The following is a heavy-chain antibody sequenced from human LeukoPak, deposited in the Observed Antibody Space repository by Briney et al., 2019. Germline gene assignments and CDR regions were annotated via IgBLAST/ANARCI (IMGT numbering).Heavy chain of an antibody. J-gene: IGHJ4*02. CDR3: AREGGVQRYYFDY. CDR1: GGSISSSSYY. V-gene: IGHV4-39*07. D-gene: IGHD6-13*01. Sequence: SETLSLTCTVSGGSISSSSYYWGWIRQPPGKGLEWIGSIYYSGSTYYNPSLKSRVTISVDTSKNQFSLKLSSVTAADTAVYYCAREGGVQRYYFDYWGQGTLVTVSS. CDR2: IYYSGST.